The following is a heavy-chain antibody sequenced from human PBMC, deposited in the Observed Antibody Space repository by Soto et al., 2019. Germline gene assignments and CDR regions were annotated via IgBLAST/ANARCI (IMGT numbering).Heavy chain of an antibody. CDR1: GGTFSSYT. V-gene: IGHV1-69*02. CDR2: IIPILGIA. J-gene: IGHJ4*02. D-gene: IGHD4-17*01. Sequence: QVQLVQSGAEVKKPGSSVKVSCKASGGTFSSYTINWVRQAPGQGLEWMGRIIPILGIANYAQKFQGRVTITADKSPSTAYMGLSSLRAEDTAVYYCARHYGDYNVGYWGQGTLVTVSS. CDR3: ARHYGDYNVGY.